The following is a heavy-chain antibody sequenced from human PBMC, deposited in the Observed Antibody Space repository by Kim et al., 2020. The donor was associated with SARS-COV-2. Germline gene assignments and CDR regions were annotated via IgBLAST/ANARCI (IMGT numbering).Heavy chain of an antibody. CDR2: RT. D-gene: IGHD6-19*01. Sequence: RTYYADSVKGRFTSSRDNAKNTLYLQMNSLRAEDTAVYYCAKDTYSSGWYWGQGTLVTVSS. V-gene: IGHV3-23*01. CDR3: AKDTYSSGWY. J-gene: IGHJ4*02.